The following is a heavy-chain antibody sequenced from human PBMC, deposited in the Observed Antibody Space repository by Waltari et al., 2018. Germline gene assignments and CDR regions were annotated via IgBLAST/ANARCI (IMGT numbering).Heavy chain of an antibody. D-gene: IGHD3-22*01. V-gene: IGHV5-51*01. J-gene: IGHJ4*02. CDR3: ARYYDNMGLDY. Sequence: EVKLVQSGAEVKKPGESVKISCKGSGYSFTSYGIGWVRQMPGKGLEWMGIIYPADPYTSYRPSFQCQVPISADKSISTAYLQWSSLKASDTAMYYCARYYDNMGLDYWGQGALVTVSS. CDR1: GYSFTSYG. CDR2: IYPADPYT.